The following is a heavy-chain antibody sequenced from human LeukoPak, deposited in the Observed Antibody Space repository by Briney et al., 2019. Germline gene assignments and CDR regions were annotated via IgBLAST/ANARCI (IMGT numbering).Heavy chain of an antibody. CDR1: GFTFSSYA. V-gene: IGHV3-23*01. CDR3: ARARSLLWFGF. Sequence: GGSLRLSCATSGFTFSSYAMSWVRQAPGKGLEWVSAISGSGGSTYYADSVKGRFTISRDNSKNTLYLQMNSLRAEDTAVYYCARARSLLWFGFWGQGTLVTVSS. CDR2: ISGSGGST. D-gene: IGHD3-10*01. J-gene: IGHJ4*02.